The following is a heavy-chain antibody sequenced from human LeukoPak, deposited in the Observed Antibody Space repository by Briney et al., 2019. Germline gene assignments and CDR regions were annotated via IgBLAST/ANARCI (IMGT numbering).Heavy chain of an antibody. Sequence: SETLSLTCTVSGGSISNNNYCWGWIRQPPGKGLEWIGSIYYSGRTYYNPSLGNRVTISVDTPKRQFSLKLSSVTAADTAVYFCARHYFYGSGKYFPFDAWDQGTLVAVSS. CDR3: ARHYFYGSGKYFPFDA. D-gene: IGHD3-10*01. J-gene: IGHJ5*02. CDR1: GGSISNNNYC. CDR2: IYYSGRT. V-gene: IGHV4-39*01.